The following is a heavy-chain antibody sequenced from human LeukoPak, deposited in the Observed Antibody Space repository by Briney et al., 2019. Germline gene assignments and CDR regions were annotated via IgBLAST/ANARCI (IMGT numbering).Heavy chain of an antibody. D-gene: IGHD7-27*01. V-gene: IGHV6-1*01. CDR2: TYYRSKWYN. Sequence: SQTLSLTCAISGDSVSSNSAAWDWIRQSPSRGLVWLGKTYYRSKWYNDYAVSVKSRITINPDTSKNHFSLQLNSVSPEDTAVYYCARAKLGIFDYWGQGTLVTVSS. CDR3: ARAKLGIFDY. J-gene: IGHJ4*02. CDR1: GDSVSSNSAA.